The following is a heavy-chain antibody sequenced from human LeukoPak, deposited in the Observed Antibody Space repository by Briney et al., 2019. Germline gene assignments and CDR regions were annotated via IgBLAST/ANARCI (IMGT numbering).Heavy chain of an antibody. CDR1: GFTFSSYA. V-gene: IGHV3-53*01. CDR2: IYSGGST. J-gene: IGHJ4*02. Sequence: GGSLRLSCAASGFTFSSYAMSWVRQAPGKGLEWVSVIYSGGSTYYADSVKGRFTISRDNSKNTLYLQMNSLRAEDTAVYYCARDPVGATDYWGQGTLVTVSS. D-gene: IGHD1-26*01. CDR3: ARDPVGATDY.